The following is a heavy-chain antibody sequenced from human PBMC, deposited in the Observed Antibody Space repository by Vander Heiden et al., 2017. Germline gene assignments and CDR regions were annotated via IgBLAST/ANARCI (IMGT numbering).Heavy chain of an antibody. CDR1: GDFIASNSAA. CDR2: TYYRSKWYS. V-gene: IGHV6-1*01. J-gene: IGHJ4*02. D-gene: IGHD3-16*01. CDR3: GRSTRLGGSSSGPSIDS. Sequence: QVQLQQSGPGLVKPSQTLSLTCAIYGDFIASNSAAWNWIRQSPSMGREWLGMTYYRSKWYSDYGISVRSRIRFNPDTSRNQISLQLNSVIPEDTAVYYCGRSTRLGGSSSGPSIDSWGQGTLVTVSS.